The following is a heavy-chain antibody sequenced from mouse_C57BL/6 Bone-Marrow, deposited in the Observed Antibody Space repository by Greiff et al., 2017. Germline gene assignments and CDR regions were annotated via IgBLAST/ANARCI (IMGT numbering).Heavy chain of an antibody. CDR3: AGGRYDYGGAMDY. Sequence: QVQLQQPGAELVRPGSSVKLSCKASGYTFTSYWMDWVKQRPGQGLEWIGNIYPSDSETHYNQKFKDKATLTVDKSSSTAYMQLSSLTSEDSAVYYCAGGRYDYGGAMDYWGQGTSVTVSS. CDR1: GYTFTSYW. CDR2: IYPSDSET. J-gene: IGHJ4*01. D-gene: IGHD2-4*01. V-gene: IGHV1-61*01.